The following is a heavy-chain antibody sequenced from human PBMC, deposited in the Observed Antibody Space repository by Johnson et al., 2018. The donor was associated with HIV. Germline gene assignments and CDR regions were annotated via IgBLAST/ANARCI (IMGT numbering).Heavy chain of an antibody. CDR2: IRYDGSNK. Sequence: QMLLVESGGGVVRPGGSLRLSCAASGFTFSSYGMHWVRQAPGKGLEWVAFIRYDGSNKYYADSVKGRFTISRDNSKNTLYLQMNSLRAEDTAVYYCARDKGGIVGYDAFDIWGQGTMVTVSS. CDR1: GFTFSSYG. J-gene: IGHJ3*02. CDR3: ARDKGGIVGYDAFDI. D-gene: IGHD1-26*01. V-gene: IGHV3-30*02.